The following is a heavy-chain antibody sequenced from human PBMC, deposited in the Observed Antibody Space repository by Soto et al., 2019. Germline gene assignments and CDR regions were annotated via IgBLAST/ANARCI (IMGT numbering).Heavy chain of an antibody. CDR2: ISAYNGNT. CDR3: ARPYCTNGVCYDFDY. V-gene: IGHV1-18*01. D-gene: IGHD2-8*01. CDR1: GYTFTSYG. Sequence: ASVKVSCKASGYTFTSYGRSWVRQAPGQGLEWMGWISAYNGNTNYAQKLQGRVTMTTDTSTSTAYMELRSLRSDDTAVYYCARPYCTNGVCYDFDYWGQGTLVTVSS. J-gene: IGHJ4*02.